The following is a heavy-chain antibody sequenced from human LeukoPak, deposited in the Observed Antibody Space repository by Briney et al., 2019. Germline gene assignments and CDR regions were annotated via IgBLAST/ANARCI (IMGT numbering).Heavy chain of an antibody. Sequence: PGGSLRLSCAASTLTFSSFGVHWVRQAPGKGLEWVTFIRSDGSDTYYADSVKGRFTISRDNSMNTLYLQMNSLRPEDTAVYYCAKDKGVRHLDYWGQGTLVTVSS. V-gene: IGHV3-30*02. CDR1: TLTFSSFG. CDR2: IRSDGSDT. CDR3: AKDKGVRHLDY. J-gene: IGHJ4*02. D-gene: IGHD1-1*01.